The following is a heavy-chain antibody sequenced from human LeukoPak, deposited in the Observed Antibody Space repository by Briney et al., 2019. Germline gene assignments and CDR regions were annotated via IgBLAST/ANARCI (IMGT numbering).Heavy chain of an antibody. CDR1: GFTFSDYY. D-gene: IGHD3-22*01. V-gene: IGHV3-11*01. CDR2: ISSSGSTI. Sequence: GGSLRLSCAASGFTFSDYYMSWIRQAPGKGLEWVSYISSSGSTIYYADSVKGRFTISRDNAKNSLYLQMNSLRAEDTAVYYCARDYLPTYYYDSSGYYYGYFGYWGQGTLVTVSS. J-gene: IGHJ4*02. CDR3: ARDYLPTYYYDSSGYYYGYFGY.